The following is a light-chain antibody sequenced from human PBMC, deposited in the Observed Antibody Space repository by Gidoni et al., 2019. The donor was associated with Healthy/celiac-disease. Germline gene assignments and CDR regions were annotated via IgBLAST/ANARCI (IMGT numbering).Light chain of an antibody. CDR3: QTRGTGTHVV. CDR1: RGHCSYA. J-gene: IGLJ2*01. V-gene: IGLV4-69*01. Sequence: QLVLTQSPSASASLGASVKLTCTLSRGHCSYAIARHEQQPEEGPRYLRKLNSDGSHSKGDGMPDRFSGSSSGAERYRTITSRQAEEEADYDCQTRGTGTHVVFGGGTRLTVL. CDR2: LNSDGSH.